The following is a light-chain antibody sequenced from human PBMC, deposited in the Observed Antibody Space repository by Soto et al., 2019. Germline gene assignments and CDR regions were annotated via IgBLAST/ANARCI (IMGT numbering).Light chain of an antibody. CDR2: WAS. CDR3: QQYYSTPPT. CDR1: QSVLYTSNNKNY. Sequence: DIVMTQSPDSLAVSLGERATINCKSSQSVLYTSNNKNYLAWYQQKPGQPPKLLIYWASTRESGVPDRFSGNGAWTDFTLTISSLQAEDVAVYYCQQYYSTPPTFGPGTKVDIK. V-gene: IGKV4-1*01. J-gene: IGKJ3*01.